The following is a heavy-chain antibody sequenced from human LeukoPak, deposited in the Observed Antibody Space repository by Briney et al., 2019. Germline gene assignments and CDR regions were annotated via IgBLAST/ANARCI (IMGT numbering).Heavy chain of an antibody. CDR3: ARGARELHFDY. J-gene: IGHJ4*02. CDR1: GFTFSSYS. V-gene: IGHV3-21*01. D-gene: IGHD1-26*01. CDR2: ISSSSSYI. Sequence: GGSLRLSCAASGFTFSSYSMNWVRQAPGKGLEWVSSISSSSSYIYYADSVKGRFTISRDNAKNSLYLQMNSLRAEDTAVYYCARGARELHFDYWGQGTLVTVSS.